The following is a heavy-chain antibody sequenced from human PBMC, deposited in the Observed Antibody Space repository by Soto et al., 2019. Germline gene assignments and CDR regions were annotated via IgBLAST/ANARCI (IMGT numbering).Heavy chain of an antibody. J-gene: IGHJ4*02. V-gene: IGHV3-30*18. CDR1: GFTFSSYG. Sequence: QVQLVESGGGVVQPGRSLRLSCAASGFTFSSYGMHWVRQAPGKGLEWVAVISYDGSNKYYADSVKGRFTISRDNSKNTLYLQMNSLRAEDTAVYYCANGGRIVGATSPDFDYWGQGTLVTVSS. D-gene: IGHD1-26*01. CDR2: ISYDGSNK. CDR3: ANGGRIVGATSPDFDY.